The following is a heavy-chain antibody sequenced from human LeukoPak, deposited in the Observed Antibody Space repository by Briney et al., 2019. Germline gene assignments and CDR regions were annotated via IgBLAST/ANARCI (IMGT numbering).Heavy chain of an antibody. Sequence: ASVKVSCKASGYTFTSYGISWVRQAPGQGLEWMGWISAYNGNTNYAQKFQGRVTITTDESTSTAYMELSSLRSEDTAVYYCARDGYSSSWGGFDPWGQGTLVTVSS. CDR1: GYTFTSYG. CDR2: ISAYNGNT. D-gene: IGHD6-13*01. CDR3: ARDGYSSSWGGFDP. J-gene: IGHJ5*02. V-gene: IGHV1-18*01.